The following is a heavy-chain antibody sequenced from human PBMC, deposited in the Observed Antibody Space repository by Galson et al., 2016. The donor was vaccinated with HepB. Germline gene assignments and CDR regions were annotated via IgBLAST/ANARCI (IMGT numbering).Heavy chain of an antibody. V-gene: IGHV3-23*01. Sequence: SLRLSCAASGFTFSSYAMSWVRQAPGKGLEWVSGVSGSGGSTYYADSVKGRFTISRENSKNTLYLQMNSLEAEDTAVYYFANSRLYYYDSSGYTYLDYWGQGTLVTVSS. J-gene: IGHJ4*02. D-gene: IGHD3-22*01. CDR3: ANSRLYYYDSSGYTYLDY. CDR2: VSGSGGST. CDR1: GFTFSSYA.